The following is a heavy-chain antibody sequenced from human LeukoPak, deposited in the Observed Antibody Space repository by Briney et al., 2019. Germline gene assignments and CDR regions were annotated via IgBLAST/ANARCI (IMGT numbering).Heavy chain of an antibody. CDR2: ISGSGGST. V-gene: IGHV3-23*01. CDR3: AKEGYGDSPLGPILPRYYYYGMDV. Sequence: PGGSLRLSCAASGFTFSSYAMSWVRQAPGKGLEWVSAISGSGGSTYHADSVKGRFTISRDNSKNTLCLQMNSLRAEDTAVYYCAKEGYGDSPLGPILPRYYYYGMDVWGQGTTVTVSS. D-gene: IGHD4-17*01. CDR1: GFTFSSYA. J-gene: IGHJ6*02.